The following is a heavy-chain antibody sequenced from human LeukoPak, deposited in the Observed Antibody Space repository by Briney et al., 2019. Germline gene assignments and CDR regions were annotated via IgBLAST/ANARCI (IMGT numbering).Heavy chain of an antibody. CDR1: GYSFTSYW. CDR3: AILYTTGWNYFDS. J-gene: IGHJ4*02. D-gene: IGHD6-19*01. V-gene: IGHV5-10-1*01. Sequence: GEPLKISCKGSGYSFTSYWITWVRQMPGKGLEWMGRIDPSDSYTQYSPSYQGHVTISADKSISTAYLQWSSLRASDTAMYYCAILYTTGWNYFDSWGQGTLVTVSS. CDR2: IDPSDSYT.